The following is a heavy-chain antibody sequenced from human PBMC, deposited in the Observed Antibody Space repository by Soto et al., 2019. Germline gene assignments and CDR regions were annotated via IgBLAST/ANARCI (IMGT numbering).Heavy chain of an antibody. Sequence: PGGSLRLSCAASVFTFSSYGMHWVRQSPGKGLEWVAVISYDGGNKYYADSVKGRFTISRDNSKNTLYLQMNSLRAEDTAVYYCARRNSNIVVVTATGWFDPWGQGTLVTVSS. CDR2: ISYDGGNK. CDR1: VFTFSSYG. CDR3: ARRNSNIVVVTATGWFDP. J-gene: IGHJ5*02. D-gene: IGHD2-21*02. V-gene: IGHV3-30*03.